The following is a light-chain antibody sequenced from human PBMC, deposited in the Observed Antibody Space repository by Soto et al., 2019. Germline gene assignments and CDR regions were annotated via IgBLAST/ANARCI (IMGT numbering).Light chain of an antibody. CDR3: SSYTTSTTYV. CDR2: DVS. V-gene: IGLV2-14*03. CDR1: SSDFGGFSY. J-gene: IGLJ1*01. Sequence: QSALTQPASVSGSPGQSITISCTGTSSDFGGFSYVSWYQHHPGKAPKLLIYDVSNRPSGVSNRFSASKSGNTASLTISGLQAEDEADYYCSSYTTSTTYVFGTGTKLTVL.